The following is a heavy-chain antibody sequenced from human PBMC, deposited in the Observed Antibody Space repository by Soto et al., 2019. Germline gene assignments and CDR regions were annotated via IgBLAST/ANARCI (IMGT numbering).Heavy chain of an antibody. Sequence: LSLTCTVSGGSISSYYWSWIRQPPGKGLEWIGYIYYSGSTNYNPSLKSRVTISVDTSKNQFSLKLSSVTAADTAVYYCARSRGFWSGYSYDYWGQGTLVTVSS. CDR2: IYYSGST. V-gene: IGHV4-59*01. D-gene: IGHD3-3*01. CDR3: ARSRGFWSGYSYDY. J-gene: IGHJ4*02. CDR1: GGSISSYY.